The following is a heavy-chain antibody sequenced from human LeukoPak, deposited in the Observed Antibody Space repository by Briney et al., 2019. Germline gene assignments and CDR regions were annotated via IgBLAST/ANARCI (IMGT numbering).Heavy chain of an antibody. CDR1: GGTFSSYA. J-gene: IGHJ6*04. CDR2: IIPIFGTA. D-gene: IGHD2-2*03. V-gene: IGHV1-69*01. CDR3: ARDAGYCSGTSCSPTEYYYYGMDV. Sequence: ASVKVSCKASGGTFSSYAISWVRQAPGQGLEWMGGIIPIFGTANYAQKFQGRVTITADESTSTAYMELSSLRSEDTAVYYCARDAGYCSGTSCSPTEYYYYGMDVWGKGTTVTVSS.